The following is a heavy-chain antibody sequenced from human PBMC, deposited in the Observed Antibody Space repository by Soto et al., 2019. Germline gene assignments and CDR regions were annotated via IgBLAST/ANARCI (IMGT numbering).Heavy chain of an antibody. J-gene: IGHJ4*02. V-gene: IGHV4-39*01. CDR3: ARHPTALVTGGFDY. D-gene: IGHD5-18*01. Sequence: SETLSLTCTVSGGSISSTTYYWGWIRQPPGKGLEWIGSVSYSGSTYYSPSLKSRVTISVDTARNQFSVKLSSVTAADTSVYYCARHPTALVTGGFDYLGQGALVTVSS. CDR2: VSYSGST. CDR1: GGSISSTTYY.